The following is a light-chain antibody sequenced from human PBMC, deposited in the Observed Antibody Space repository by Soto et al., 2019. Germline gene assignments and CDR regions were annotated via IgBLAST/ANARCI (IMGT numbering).Light chain of an antibody. CDR1: QSISSY. CDR3: QQRSDWPPIP. CDR2: DAS. Sequence: EIGLTQSPDTLSLSPGDRATLSCRASQSISSYLAWYQQKPGQSPRLLIYDASNRATGIPARFSGSGSGTDFTLTISSLEPEDFAVYYCQQRSDWPPIPFGQGRRPAVK. J-gene: IGKJ5*01. V-gene: IGKV3-11*01.